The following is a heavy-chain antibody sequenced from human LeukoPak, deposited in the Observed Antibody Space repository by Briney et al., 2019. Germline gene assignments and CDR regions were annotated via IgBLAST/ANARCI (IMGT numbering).Heavy chain of an antibody. V-gene: IGHV1-18*01. CDR1: GYTFTSYG. CDR2: ISAYNGNT. Sequence: ASVKVSCKASGYTFTSYGISWVRQAPGQGLEWMGWISAYNGNTNYAQKLQGRVTMTTDTSTSTAYMELRSLRSDDTAVYYCARHFTMVRGVIMDYYYGMDVWGQGTTVTVSS. D-gene: IGHD3-10*01. CDR3: ARHFTMVRGVIMDYYYGMDV. J-gene: IGHJ6*02.